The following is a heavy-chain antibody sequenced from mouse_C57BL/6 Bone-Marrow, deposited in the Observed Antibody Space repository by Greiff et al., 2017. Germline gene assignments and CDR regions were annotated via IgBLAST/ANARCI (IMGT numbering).Heavy chain of an antibody. Sequence: LEESGAELARPGASVKLSCKASGYTFTSYGISWVKQRTGQGLEWIGEIYPRSGNTYYNEKFKGKATLTADKSSSTAYMELRSLTSEDSAVXFCARRETAQPYYFDYWGQGTTLTVSS. CDR2: IYPRSGNT. CDR3: ARRETAQPYYFDY. D-gene: IGHD3-2*02. V-gene: IGHV1-81*01. CDR1: GYTFTSYG. J-gene: IGHJ2*01.